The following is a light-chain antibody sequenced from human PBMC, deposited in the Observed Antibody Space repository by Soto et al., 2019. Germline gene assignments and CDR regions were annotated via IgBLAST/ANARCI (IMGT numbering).Light chain of an antibody. CDR3: QQRSNWRPGFA. V-gene: IGKV3-11*01. CDR1: QSVSSY. Sequence: EIVLTQSPATLSLSPGERATLSCRASQSVSSYLAWYQQKPGQAPRLLIYDASNRATGIPARFNGGGSGTDFTLTISSLALEDFAVYYCQQRSNWRPGFAFGLGTKVDIK. CDR2: DAS. J-gene: IGKJ3*01.